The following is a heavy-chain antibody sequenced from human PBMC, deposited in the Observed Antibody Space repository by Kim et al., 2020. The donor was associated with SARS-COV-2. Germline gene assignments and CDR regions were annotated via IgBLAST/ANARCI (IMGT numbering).Heavy chain of an antibody. CDR2: IYTSGST. V-gene: IGHV4-4*07. J-gene: IGHJ6*02. D-gene: IGHD6-13*01. Sequence: SETLSLTCTVSGGSISSYYWSWIRQPAGKGLEWIGRIYTSGSTNYNPSLKSRVTMSVDTSKNQFSLKLSSVTAADTAVYYCARDLSSYGAAAGISGDMDVWGQGTTVTVSS. CDR1: GGSISSYY. CDR3: ARDLSSYGAAAGISGDMDV.